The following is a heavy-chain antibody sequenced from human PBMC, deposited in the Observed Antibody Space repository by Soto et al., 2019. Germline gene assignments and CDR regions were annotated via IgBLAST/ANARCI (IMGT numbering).Heavy chain of an antibody. D-gene: IGHD1-20*01. Sequence: PSETLSLTCAVYGGSFSGYYWSWIRQPPGKGLEWIGDIYHSGSTYYNPSLKSRVTISVDTSKNQFSLKLSSVTAADTAVYYCARGDNWNHYSPPFHAFDIWGQGTMVTVSS. V-gene: IGHV4-34*09. J-gene: IGHJ3*02. CDR3: ARGDNWNHYSPPFHAFDI. CDR1: GGSFSGYY. CDR2: IYHSGST.